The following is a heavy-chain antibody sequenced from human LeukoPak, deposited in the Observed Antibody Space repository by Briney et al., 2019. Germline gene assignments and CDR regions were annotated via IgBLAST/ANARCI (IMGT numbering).Heavy chain of an antibody. CDR3: ARIDGAAFDI. CDR2: IYNSGST. J-gene: IGHJ3*02. CDR1: DDSINSGDYY. D-gene: IGHD1-26*01. V-gene: IGHV4-30-4*01. Sequence: SQTLSLTCTVSDDSINSGDYYWSWIHQPPGKGLEWIGNIYNSGSTFYNSSFKSRVTISVDTSKKQFSLKLSSVTAADTAVYYCARIDGAAFDIWGQGTMVTVSS.